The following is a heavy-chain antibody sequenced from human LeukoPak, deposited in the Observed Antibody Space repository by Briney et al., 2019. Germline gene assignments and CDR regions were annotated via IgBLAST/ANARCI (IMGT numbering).Heavy chain of an antibody. Sequence: ASVKLSCNSSGYAFTSCGISWVRQAPGQGLEWMGWISAYNGNTNYAQKFQGRVAMTTGTSTSTAYMELRSLRSDDTAVYYCARLGIAAWIPHYFDYWGQGTLVTVSS. V-gene: IGHV1-18*01. D-gene: IGHD6-13*01. J-gene: IGHJ4*02. CDR1: GYAFTSCG. CDR3: ARLGIAAWIPHYFDY. CDR2: ISAYNGNT.